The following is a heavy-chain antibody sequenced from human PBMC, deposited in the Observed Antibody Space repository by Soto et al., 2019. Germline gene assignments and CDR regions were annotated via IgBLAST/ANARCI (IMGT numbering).Heavy chain of an antibody. CDR3: AREGNLGRWLQPLDF. J-gene: IGHJ4*02. CDR1: GGSISAYS. Sequence: SETLSLTCTVSGGSISAYSWIWVRQPPGKGLEWIGNIHYNENTKYNPSLKSRVTMSVDTSKNQFSLRLISVTAADTAKYFCAREGNLGRWLQPLDFWGQGTLVTVSS. V-gene: IGHV4-59*01. D-gene: IGHD5-12*01. CDR2: IHYNENT.